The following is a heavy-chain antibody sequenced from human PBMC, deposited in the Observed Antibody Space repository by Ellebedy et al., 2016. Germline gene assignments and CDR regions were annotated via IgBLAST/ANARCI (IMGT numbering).Heavy chain of an antibody. CDR3: ARDVLMTTVTTGGFDY. CDR1: GFTFSSYS. V-gene: IGHV3-21*01. J-gene: IGHJ4*02. D-gene: IGHD4-11*01. CDR2: ISSSSSYI. Sequence: GGSLRLSCAASGFTFSSYSMNWVRQAPGKGLEWASSISSSSSYIYYADSVKGRFTISRDNAKNSLFLQMNSLRAEDTAVYFCARDVLMTTVTTGGFDYWGQGTLVTVSS.